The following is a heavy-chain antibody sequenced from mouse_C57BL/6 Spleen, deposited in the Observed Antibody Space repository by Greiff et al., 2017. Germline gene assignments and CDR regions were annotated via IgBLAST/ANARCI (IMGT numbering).Heavy chain of an antibody. Sequence: QVHVKQPGAELVKPGASVKLSCKASGYTFTSYWMHWVKQRPGRGLEWIGRIDPNSGGTKYNEKFKSKATLTVDKPSSTAYMQLSSLTSEDSAVYYCARTDYYGSSYDWYFDVWGTGTTVTVSS. CDR1: GYTFTSYW. J-gene: IGHJ1*03. V-gene: IGHV1-72*01. CDR3: ARTDYYGSSYDWYFDV. CDR2: IDPNSGGT. D-gene: IGHD1-1*01.